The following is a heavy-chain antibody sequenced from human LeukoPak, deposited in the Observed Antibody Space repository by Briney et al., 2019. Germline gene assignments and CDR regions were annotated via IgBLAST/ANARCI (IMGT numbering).Heavy chain of an antibody. D-gene: IGHD3-3*01. CDR3: ASEVGYRSLGY. J-gene: IGHJ4*02. CDR1: GCTFDDNT. V-gene: IGHV3-43*01. CDR2: ITWKSHRT. Sequence: PGGSLRLSCAGSGCTFDDNTMHWVRQTPGRGLEWVSFITWKSHRTHYADSVRGRFTVSRENSKDSMHLEMNSLKTEDTGLYHCASEVGYRSLGYLGQGTLVTVSS.